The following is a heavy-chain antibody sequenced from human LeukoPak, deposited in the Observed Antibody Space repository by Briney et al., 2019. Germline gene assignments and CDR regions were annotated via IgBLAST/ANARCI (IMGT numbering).Heavy chain of an antibody. CDR3: ARDYYSRFDY. D-gene: IGHD3-22*01. Sequence: GGSLRLSCAASGLTLSIYGMNWVRQAPGKGLVWVSRINSEGSSTTYADSVKGRFTISRDNAKNTLILQMNSLIGEDTAVYNCARDYYSRFDYWGQGTLVTVSS. CDR2: INSEGSST. J-gene: IGHJ4*02. V-gene: IGHV3-74*01. CDR1: GLTLSIYG.